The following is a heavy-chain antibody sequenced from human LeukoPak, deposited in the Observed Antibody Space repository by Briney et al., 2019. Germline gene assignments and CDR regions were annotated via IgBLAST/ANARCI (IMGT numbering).Heavy chain of an antibody. V-gene: IGHV3-48*01. CDR3: AKATSPVHSRNWFDS. D-gene: IGHD6-13*01. CDR1: GFTFSSYS. Sequence: GGSLRLSCAASGFTFSSYSMKWVRQAPGKGLGWISYISSGSSTIYYADSVKGRFTISRDNAKNSLYLQMNSLRAEDTAVYYCAKATSPVHSRNWFDSWGQGTLVTVSS. J-gene: IGHJ5*01. CDR2: ISSGSSTI.